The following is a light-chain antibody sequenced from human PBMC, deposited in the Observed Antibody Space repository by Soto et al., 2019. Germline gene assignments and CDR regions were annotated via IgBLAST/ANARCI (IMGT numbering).Light chain of an antibody. CDR1: SSDVGAYNY. CDR3: TSYAGSNILV. V-gene: IGLV2-8*01. Sequence: QSALTQPPSASGSPGQSVTISCTGTSSDVGAYNYVYWYQQYPGKAPKLMIYEVTKRPSGVPDRFSGSKSGKTASLTVSGLQPEDDADYYRTSYAGSNILVFGGGTKLTVL. CDR2: EVT. J-gene: IGLJ3*02.